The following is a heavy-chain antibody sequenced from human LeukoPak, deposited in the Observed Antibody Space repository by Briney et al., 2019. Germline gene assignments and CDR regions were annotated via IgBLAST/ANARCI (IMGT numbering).Heavy chain of an antibody. CDR1: GGSISSYY. CDR2: IYYSGST. D-gene: IGHD3-3*01. CDR3: AGRHTIFGVVIPDY. Sequence: PSETLSLTCTVSGGSISSYYWSWIRQPPGKGLEWIGYIYYSGSTNYNPSLKSRVTISVGTSKNQFSLKLSSVTAADTAVYYCAGRHTIFGVVIPDYWGQGTLVTVSS. V-gene: IGHV4-59*01. J-gene: IGHJ4*02.